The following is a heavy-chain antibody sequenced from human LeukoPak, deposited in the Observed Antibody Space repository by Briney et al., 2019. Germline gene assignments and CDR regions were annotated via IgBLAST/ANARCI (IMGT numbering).Heavy chain of an antibody. D-gene: IGHD1-26*01. CDR1: GYTFTGYY. CDR3: ARDYSRWELLLNY. V-gene: IGHV1-2*02. CDR2: INPNSGGT. J-gene: IGHJ4*02. Sequence: ASVKVSYKASGYTFTGYYMHWVRQAPGQGLEWMGWINPNSGGTNYAQKFQGRVTMTRDTSISTAYMELSRLRSDDTAVYYCARDYSRWELLLNYWGQGTLVTVSS.